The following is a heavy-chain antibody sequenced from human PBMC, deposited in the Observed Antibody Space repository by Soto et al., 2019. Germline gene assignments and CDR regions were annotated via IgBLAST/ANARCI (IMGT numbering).Heavy chain of an antibody. V-gene: IGHV1-18*01. Sequence: GASVKVSCKASGXTFTSYGISWVRQAPGQGLERMGWISAYNGNTNYAQKLQGRVTMTTDTSTSTAYMELRSLRSDDTAVYYCAREPGYSGYDLDWFDPWGQGTLVTVA. CDR2: ISAYNGNT. CDR3: AREPGYSGYDLDWFDP. CDR1: GXTFTSYG. J-gene: IGHJ5*02. D-gene: IGHD5-12*01.